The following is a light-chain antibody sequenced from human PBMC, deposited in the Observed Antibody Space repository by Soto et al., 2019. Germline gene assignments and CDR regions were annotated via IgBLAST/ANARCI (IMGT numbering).Light chain of an antibody. CDR3: AAWDDSLNGVV. Sequence: QSVLTQPPSVSEAPRQRVTISCSGGSSNIGNNPVNWYQQLPGKAPKLLIYSDNLLPSGVSDRFSGSKSGTSASLAISGLQSEDEADYYCAAWDDSLNGVVFGGGTKLTVL. CDR1: SSNIGNNP. CDR2: SDN. V-gene: IGLV1-36*01. J-gene: IGLJ3*02.